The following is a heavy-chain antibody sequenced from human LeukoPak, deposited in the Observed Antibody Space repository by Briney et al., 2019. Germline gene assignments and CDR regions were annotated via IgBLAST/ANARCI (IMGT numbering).Heavy chain of an antibody. CDR3: ARIKDNWFDP. D-gene: IGHD3-16*01. J-gene: IGHJ5*02. V-gene: IGHV1-69*05. CDR1: GGTFSSYA. Sequence: SVKVSCKASGGTFSSYAISWVRQAPGQGLEWMGRIIPIFGTANYAQKFQDRVTITTDESTSTAYMELSSLRSEDTAVYYCARIKDNWFDPWGQGTLVTVSS. CDR2: IIPIFGTA.